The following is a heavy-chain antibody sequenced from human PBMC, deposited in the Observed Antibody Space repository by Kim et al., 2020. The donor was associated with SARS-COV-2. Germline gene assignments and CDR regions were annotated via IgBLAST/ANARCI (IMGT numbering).Heavy chain of an antibody. D-gene: IGHD3-10*01. CDR3: TRVGVPMVRGTFSYYYGVDV. J-gene: IGHJ6*02. V-gene: IGHV4-61*08. CDR1: GGSVSSGDYY. CDR2: FFYTGSI. Sequence: SETLSLTCTVSGGSVSSGDYYWSWIRQPPGQGLEWIGYFFYTGSINYNPSLNSRVTISIDRPKNQFSLRLTTVTAADTAVYYCTRVGVPMVRGTFSYYYGVDVWGQGTTVTVSS.